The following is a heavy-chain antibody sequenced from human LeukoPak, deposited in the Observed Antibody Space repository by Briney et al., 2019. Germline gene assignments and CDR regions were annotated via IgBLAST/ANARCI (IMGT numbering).Heavy chain of an antibody. CDR2: ISYDGSNK. Sequence: GGSLRLSCAASGFTFSSYVMHWVRQAPGKGLEWVAVISYDGSNKYYADSVKGRFTISRDNSKNTLYLQMNSLRAEDTAVYYCAKDDSGWLLDYWGQGTLVTVSS. J-gene: IGHJ4*02. CDR1: GFTFSSYV. V-gene: IGHV3-30*18. CDR3: AKDDSGWLLDY. D-gene: IGHD1-26*01.